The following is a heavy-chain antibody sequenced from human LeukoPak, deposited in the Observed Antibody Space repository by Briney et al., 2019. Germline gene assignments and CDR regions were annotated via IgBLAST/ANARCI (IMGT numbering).Heavy chain of an antibody. Sequence: ASVKVSCKASGYTFTSYYMHWVRQAPGQGLEWMGIINPSGGSTSYAQKFQGRVTMTRDTSTSTVYMELSSLRSEDTAVYYCATDSGVGAVVRGGSFDYWGQGTLVTVSS. D-gene: IGHD1-26*01. CDR1: GYTFTSYY. J-gene: IGHJ4*02. V-gene: IGHV1-46*01. CDR2: INPSGGST. CDR3: ATDSGVGAVVRGGSFDY.